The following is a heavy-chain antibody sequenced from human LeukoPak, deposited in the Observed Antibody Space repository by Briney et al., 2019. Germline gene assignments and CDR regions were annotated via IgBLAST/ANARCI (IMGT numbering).Heavy chain of an antibody. CDR2: IYYSGST. CDR1: GGSISSYY. CDR3: ARDPSGGDRPEDWFDP. J-gene: IGHJ5*02. Sequence: SETLSLTCTVYGGSISSYYWSWIRQPPGKGLEWIGYIYYSGSTNYNPSLKSRVTISVDTSKNQFSLKLTSVTAADTAVYYCARDPSGGDRPEDWFDPWGQGTLVTVSS. V-gene: IGHV4-59*12.